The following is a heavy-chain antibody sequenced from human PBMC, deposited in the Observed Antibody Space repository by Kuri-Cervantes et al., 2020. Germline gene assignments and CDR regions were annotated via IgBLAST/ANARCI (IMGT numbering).Heavy chain of an antibody. CDR2: IKHDGSEK. CDR1: VFTSTNSW. CDR3: ARDKTPPLWFGELSTYWYFDL. V-gene: IGHV3-7*01. Sequence: GESLKISCAASVFTSTNSWMTWVRQAPGKGLEWVANIKHDGSEKYYLDSVKGRFTISRDNAKNSLYLQMNSLRAEDTAVYYCARDKTPPLWFGELSTYWYFDLWGRGTLVTVSS. D-gene: IGHD3-10*01. J-gene: IGHJ2*01.